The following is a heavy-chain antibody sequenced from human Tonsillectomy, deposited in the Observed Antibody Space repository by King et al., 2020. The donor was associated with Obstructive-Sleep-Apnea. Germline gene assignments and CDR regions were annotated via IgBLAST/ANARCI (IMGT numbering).Heavy chain of an antibody. J-gene: IGHJ6*02. V-gene: IGHV3-21*01. CDR1: GFTFSSYS. Sequence: VQLVESGGGLVKPGGSLRLSCAASGFTFSSYSMNWVRQAPGKGLEWVSSISSSSSYIYYADSVKGRFTISRDNAKNSLYLQMHSLRAEDTAVYYCARVDYYYYGMDVWGQGTTVTVSS. CDR3: ARVDYYYYGMDV. CDR2: ISSSSSYI.